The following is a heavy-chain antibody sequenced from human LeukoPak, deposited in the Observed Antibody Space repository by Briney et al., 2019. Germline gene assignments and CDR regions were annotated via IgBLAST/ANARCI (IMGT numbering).Heavy chain of an antibody. CDR2: ISAYNGNT. J-gene: IGHJ4*02. D-gene: IGHD2-15*01. V-gene: IGHV1-18*01. CDR1: GYTFTSYG. Sequence: ASVKVSCKASGYTFTSYGISWVRQAPGQGLEWMRWISAYNGNTNYAQKLQGRVTMTTDTSTSTAYMELRSLRSDDTAVYYCARDRVVVAATEIYFDYWGQGTLVTVSS. CDR3: ARDRVVVAATEIYFDY.